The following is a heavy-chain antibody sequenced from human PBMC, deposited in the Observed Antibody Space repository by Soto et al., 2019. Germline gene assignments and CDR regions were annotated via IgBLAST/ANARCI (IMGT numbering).Heavy chain of an antibody. CDR2: INPNSGGT. CDR3: IMPGYRSGGSCPDLS. Sequence: ASVKVSCKASGYTFTGYYMHWVRQAPGQGLEWMGWINPNSGGTNYAQKFQGRVTMTRDTSISTAYMELSRLRSDDTAVYYCIMPGYRSGGSCPDLSWGQGTLVTVSS. CDR1: GYTFTGYY. D-gene: IGHD2-15*01. J-gene: IGHJ4*02. V-gene: IGHV1-2*02.